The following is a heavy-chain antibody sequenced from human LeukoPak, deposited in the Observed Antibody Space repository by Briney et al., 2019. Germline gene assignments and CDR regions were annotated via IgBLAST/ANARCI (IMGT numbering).Heavy chain of an antibody. D-gene: IGHD3-10*01. J-gene: IGHJ6*03. Sequence: PGGSLRLSCEASGFTFSNFAMTWVRQAPGKGLEQVSGISGSAGSTDYADSVKGRFTISRDNSKNTLYLQMNSLRAEDTAVYYCARAMVRGVIISSMDVWGKGTTVTVSS. CDR2: ISGSAGST. CDR3: ARAMVRGVIISSMDV. CDR1: GFTFSNFA. V-gene: IGHV3-23*01.